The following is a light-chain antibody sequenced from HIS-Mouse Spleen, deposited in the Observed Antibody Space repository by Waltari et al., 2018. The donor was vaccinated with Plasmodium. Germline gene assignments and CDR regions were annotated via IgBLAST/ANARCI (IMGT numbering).Light chain of an antibody. J-gene: IGLJ2*01. Sequence: YASGSPGQSVTISCTGTSSDVGGYNYVSWYQQHPGKAPKLMIYEVSKRPSGVPDRFSGSKSGNTASLTVSGLQAEDEADYYCSSYAGSNNLVFGGGTKLTVL. CDR3: SSYAGSNNLV. V-gene: IGLV2-8*01. CDR2: EVS. CDR1: SSDVGGYNY.